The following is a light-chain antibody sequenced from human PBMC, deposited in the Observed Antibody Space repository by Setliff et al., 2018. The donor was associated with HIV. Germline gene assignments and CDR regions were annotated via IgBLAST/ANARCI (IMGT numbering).Light chain of an antibody. J-gene: IGLJ1*01. CDR3: CSYAGSSTYV. CDR1: SSDVGSYNL. CDR2: EVS. V-gene: IGLV2-23*02. Sequence: QSALTQPASVSGSPGQSITISCTGTSSDVGSYNLVSWHQQHPGKAPKLMIYEVSKRPSGVSNRFSGSKSGNTASLTISGLQAEDEADYYCCSYAGSSTYVFGTGTKVTVL.